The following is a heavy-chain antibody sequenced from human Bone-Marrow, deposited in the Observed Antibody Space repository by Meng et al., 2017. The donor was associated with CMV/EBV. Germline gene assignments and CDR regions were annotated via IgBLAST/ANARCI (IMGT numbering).Heavy chain of an antibody. J-gene: IGHJ4*02. V-gene: IGHV4-34*01. CDR2: IDHSEST. CDR1: GGSFSDYF. Sequence: AETLSLTCAVYGGSFSDYFWSWIRQPPGKGLEWIGEIDHSESTNYNPPLKSRVTISVDTSKNQFSLKLSSVTAAATAVYYCAREYSYGHSPIDSWGQGTLVTVSS. CDR3: AREYSYGHSPIDS. D-gene: IGHD5-18*01.